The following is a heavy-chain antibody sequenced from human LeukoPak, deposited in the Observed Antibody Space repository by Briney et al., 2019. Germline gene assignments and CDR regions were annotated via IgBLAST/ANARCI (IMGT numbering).Heavy chain of an antibody. D-gene: IGHD6-19*01. Sequence: GGSLRLSCAASGFTFSSDALSWVRQAPGKGLEWVSLISGSGGGTDYADSVKGRFTISRDNSKNTLYLQMNSLKAEDTAVYYCAKHVRTSVWFFDYWGQGTLVTVSS. CDR3: AKHVRTSVWFFDY. CDR2: ISGSGGGT. V-gene: IGHV3-23*01. CDR1: GFTFSSDA. J-gene: IGHJ4*02.